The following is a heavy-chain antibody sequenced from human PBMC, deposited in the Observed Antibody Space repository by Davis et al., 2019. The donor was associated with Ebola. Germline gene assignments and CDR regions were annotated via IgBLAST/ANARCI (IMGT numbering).Heavy chain of an antibody. CDR1: GFTFSSYA. CDR3: AKGCSGGMCYDY. V-gene: IGHV3-23*01. D-gene: IGHD2-15*01. CDR2: TSGSGGGT. Sequence: GESLKISCAASGFTFSSYAMTWVRQAPGKGLECVSGTSGSGGGTYYADSVRGRFTISRDNSKNTLYLEMNSLRADDTAVYYCAKGCSGGMCYDYWGQGTLVTVSS. J-gene: IGHJ4*02.